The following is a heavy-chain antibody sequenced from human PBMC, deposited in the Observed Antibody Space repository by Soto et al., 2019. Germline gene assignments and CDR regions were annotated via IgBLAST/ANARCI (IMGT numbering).Heavy chain of an antibody. CDR3: AGSRAYYYYGMDV. V-gene: IGHV4-31*03. CDR1: GGSISSGGYY. CDR2: IYYSGST. Sequence: SETLSLTCTVSGGSISSGGYYWSWIRQHPGKGLEWIGYIYYSGSTYYNPSLKSRVTISVDTSKNQFSLKLSSVTAADTAVYYCAGSRAYYYYGMDVWGHGTTVTAP. J-gene: IGHJ6*02.